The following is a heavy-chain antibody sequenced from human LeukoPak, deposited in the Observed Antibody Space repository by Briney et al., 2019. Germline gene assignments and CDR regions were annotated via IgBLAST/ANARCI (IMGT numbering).Heavy chain of an antibody. CDR2: ILTVFGTT. CDR3: VRSRSVTYGFDY. D-gene: IGHD4-17*01. Sequence: ASVKVSCKASGDTFKNYAVSWVRQAPGQGLEWMGGILTVFGTTNYEQKFQGRVTITTDESSSTAYMELSSLTSEDTAVYYCVRSRSVTYGFDYWGQGTQVIVSS. V-gene: IGHV1-69*05. J-gene: IGHJ4*02. CDR1: GDTFKNYA.